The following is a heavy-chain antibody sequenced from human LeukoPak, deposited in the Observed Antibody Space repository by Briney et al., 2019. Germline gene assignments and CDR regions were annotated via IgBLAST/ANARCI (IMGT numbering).Heavy chain of an antibody. CDR2: ISGSGGST. CDR1: GFTFSSYA. V-gene: IGHV3-23*01. CDR3: AKGPYYGSGSTPGAPHNWFDP. J-gene: IGHJ5*02. D-gene: IGHD3-10*01. Sequence: GGSLRLSCAASGFTFSSYAMSWVRQAPGKGLEWVSAISGSGGSTYYADSVKGRFTISRDNSKNTLYLQMNSLRAEDTAVYYCAKGPYYGSGSTPGAPHNWFDPWGQGTLVTVSS.